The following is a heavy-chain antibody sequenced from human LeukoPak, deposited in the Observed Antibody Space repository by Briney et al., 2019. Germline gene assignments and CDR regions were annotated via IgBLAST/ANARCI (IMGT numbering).Heavy chain of an antibody. CDR3: ARPYSGRFDY. CDR1: GYSISSGYY. D-gene: IGHD1-26*01. CDR2: IYHSGST. V-gene: IGHV4-38-2*01. Sequence: SETLSLTCAVSGYSISSGYYWGWIRQPPGKGLEWIGSIYHSGSTYYNPSLKSRVTISVDTSKNQFSLKLSSVTAADTAVYYCARPYSGRFDYWGQGTLVTVPS. J-gene: IGHJ4*02.